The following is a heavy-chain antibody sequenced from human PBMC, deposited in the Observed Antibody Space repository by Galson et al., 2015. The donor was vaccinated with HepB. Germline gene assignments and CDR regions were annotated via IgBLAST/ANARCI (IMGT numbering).Heavy chain of an antibody. CDR2: IWYDGSNK. CDR3: ARDDSVDYGDYGGNWFDP. CDR1: GLTFSSYG. J-gene: IGHJ5*02. Sequence: LRLSCAASGLTFSSYGMHWVRQAPGKGLEWVAVIWYDGSNKYYADSVKGRFTISRDNSKNTLYLQMNSLRAEDTAVYYCARDDSVDYGDYGGNWFDPWGQGTLVTVSS. D-gene: IGHD4-17*01. V-gene: IGHV3-33*01.